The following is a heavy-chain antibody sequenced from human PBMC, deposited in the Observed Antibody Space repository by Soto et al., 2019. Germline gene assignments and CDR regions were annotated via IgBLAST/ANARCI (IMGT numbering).Heavy chain of an antibody. Sequence: PGGSLRLSCVASGFIFEDYAMNWVRQGPGKGLEWVSGISWNSGTIGYADAVKGRFTISRDNAKNSLHLQMNSLRAEDTALYYCAKDVGSYYYDTSAYHYDYWSRGTQVTVSS. CDR3: AKDVGSYYYDTSAYHYDY. CDR2: ISWNSGTI. V-gene: IGHV3-9*01. J-gene: IGHJ4*02. D-gene: IGHD3-22*01. CDR1: GFIFEDYA.